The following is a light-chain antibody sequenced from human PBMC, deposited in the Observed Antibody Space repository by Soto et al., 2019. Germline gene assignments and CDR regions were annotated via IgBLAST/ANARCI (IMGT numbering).Light chain of an antibody. CDR3: LHHHNFPLT. CDR2: DAS. Sequence: NHMTDSPSSLSSSVGDRVNITCRASHSISSYLNWYQQKPGKAPKLLIYDASSLQAGVPSRFSGSGSGTDFTLTISSLQPEDFATYYCLHHHNFPLTFGQGTRLEIK. V-gene: IGKV1-39*01. CDR1: HSISSY. J-gene: IGKJ5*01.